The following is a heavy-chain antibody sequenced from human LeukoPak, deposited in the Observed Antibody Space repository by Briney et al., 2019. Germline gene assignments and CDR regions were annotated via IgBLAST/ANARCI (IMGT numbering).Heavy chain of an antibody. CDR1: GGSVSSGSYY. CDR3: ARGGGDIVVVPAAFDYFDY. V-gene: IGHV4-61*01. D-gene: IGHD2-2*01. CDR2: IYYSGST. Sequence: SETLSLTCTVSGGSVSSGSYYWSWIRQPPGKGLEWIGYIYYSGSTNYNPSLKSRVTISVDTSKNQFSLKLSSVTAADTAVYYCARGGGDIVVVPAAFDYFDYWGQGTLVTVSS. J-gene: IGHJ4*02.